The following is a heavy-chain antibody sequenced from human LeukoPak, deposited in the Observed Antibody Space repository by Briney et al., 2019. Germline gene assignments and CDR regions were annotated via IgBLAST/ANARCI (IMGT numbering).Heavy chain of an antibody. V-gene: IGHV5-51*01. D-gene: IGHD3-22*01. J-gene: IGHJ3*02. CDR2: PYPGDSDT. CDR1: GYNFPIYW. CDR3: ARTGDSSGYSSDAFDI. Sequence: GESLQMSGLGSGYNFPIYWMGWARQMTGTGLDWMGQPYPGDSDTRYSPSFQGQVTISADKSISTAYLQWSSLKASDTAMYYCARTGDSSGYSSDAFDIWGQGTMVTVSS.